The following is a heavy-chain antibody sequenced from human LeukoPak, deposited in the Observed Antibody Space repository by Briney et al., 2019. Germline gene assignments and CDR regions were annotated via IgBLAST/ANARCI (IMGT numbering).Heavy chain of an antibody. Sequence: SETLSLTCTVSGGSISSSSYYWGWIRQPPGKGLKWIGSIYYSGSTYYNPSLKSRVTISVDTSKNQFSLKLSSVTAADTAVYYCARRRGYSSSGYGDWGQGTLVTVSS. J-gene: IGHJ4*02. V-gene: IGHV4-39*01. D-gene: IGHD6-13*01. CDR3: ARRRGYSSSGYGD. CDR2: IYYSGST. CDR1: GGSISSSSYY.